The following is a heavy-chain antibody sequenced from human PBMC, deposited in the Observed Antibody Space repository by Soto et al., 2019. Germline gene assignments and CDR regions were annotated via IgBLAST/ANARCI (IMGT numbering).Heavy chain of an antibody. D-gene: IGHD2-15*01. V-gene: IGHV4-31*03. CDR3: ARAKGGSHEKNFDY. Sequence: SETLSLTCTVSGGSISSGGYYWSWIRQHPGKGLEWIGYIYYSGSTYYNPSLKSRVTISVDTSKNQFSLKLSSVTAADTAVYYCARAKGGSHEKNFDYWGQGTLVTVSS. CDR2: IYYSGST. J-gene: IGHJ4*02. CDR1: GGSISSGGYY.